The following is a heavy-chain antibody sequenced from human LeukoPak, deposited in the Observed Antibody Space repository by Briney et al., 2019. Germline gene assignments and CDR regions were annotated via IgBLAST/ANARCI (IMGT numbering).Heavy chain of an antibody. CDR3: AKVVPDGPLDYYYGMDV. CDR1: GFTFSDYY. V-gene: IGHV3-11*01. D-gene: IGHD2-2*01. Sequence: GGSLRLSCAASGFTFSDYYISWIRQAPGKGLEWVSYISSSCSTIYYAHSVKGRFTISRDHAKNTLYLQMNSLRAEDTAVYYCAKVVPDGPLDYYYGMDVWGQGTTVTVSS. CDR2: ISSSCSTI. J-gene: IGHJ6*02.